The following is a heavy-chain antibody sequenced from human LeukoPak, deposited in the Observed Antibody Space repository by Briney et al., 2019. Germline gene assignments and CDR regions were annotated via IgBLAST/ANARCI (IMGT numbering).Heavy chain of an antibody. D-gene: IGHD3-10*01. Sequence: SETLSLTCAVYGGSFSGYYWSWIRQPPGKGLEWIAEINPSGSTNYNPSLESQVTILVDTSKNQFSLRLSSVTAADTAVYYCARVRWFGDLSMSLFDYWGQGNLVTVSS. CDR3: ARVRWFGDLSMSLFDY. CDR2: INPSGST. J-gene: IGHJ4*02. V-gene: IGHV4-34*01. CDR1: GGSFSGYY.